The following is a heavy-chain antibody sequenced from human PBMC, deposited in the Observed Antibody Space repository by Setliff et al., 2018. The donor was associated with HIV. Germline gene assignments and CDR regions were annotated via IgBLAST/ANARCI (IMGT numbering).Heavy chain of an antibody. D-gene: IGHD3-3*01. CDR3: ARGERDYDFWNGYSYYMDV. V-gene: IGHV1-3*01. J-gene: IGHJ6*03. CDR2: INAGNGNT. CDR1: GYTFTSYA. Sequence: ASVKVSCKASGYTFTSYAMHWVRQAPGQRLEWMGWINAGNGNTKYSQKFQGRLTITRDTSATTVYMELSGLRSEDTAVYYCARGERDYDFWNGYSYYMDVWGKGTTVTVSS.